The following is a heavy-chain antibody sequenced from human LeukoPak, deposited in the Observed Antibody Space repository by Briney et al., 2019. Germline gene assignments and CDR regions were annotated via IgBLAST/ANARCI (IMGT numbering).Heavy chain of an antibody. D-gene: IGHD3-10*01. CDR2: IDPSDSYT. Sequence: GESLKISCKGSGYSFTSYWISWVRQMPGKGLEWMGKIDPSDSYTNYRPSFQGHVTISADKSISTAYLQWSSLKASDPAMYYCAVGVMVRGILWGEGTLVSVSS. CDR1: GYSFTSYW. J-gene: IGHJ4*02. V-gene: IGHV5-10-1*01. CDR3: AVGVMVRGIL.